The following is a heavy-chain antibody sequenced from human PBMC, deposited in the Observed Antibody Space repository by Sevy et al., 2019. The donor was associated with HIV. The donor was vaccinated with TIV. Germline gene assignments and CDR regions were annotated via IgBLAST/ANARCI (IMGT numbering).Heavy chain of an antibody. CDR2: IRSKAKNYAT. V-gene: IGHV3-73*01. CDR3: TPAGYGFDY. J-gene: IGHJ4*02. Sequence: GESLKISCAASGFTLSGSDMHWVRQASGKGLEWVGRIRSKAKNYATAYAASVKGRFTISRDDSKNTAYLQMNSLKTEDTAVYFCTPAGYGFDYWGQGTLVTVSS. D-gene: IGHD5-18*01. CDR1: GFTLSGSD.